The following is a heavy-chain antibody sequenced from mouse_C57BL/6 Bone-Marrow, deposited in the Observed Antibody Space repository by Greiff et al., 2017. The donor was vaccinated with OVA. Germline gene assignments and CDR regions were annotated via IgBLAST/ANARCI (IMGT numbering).Heavy chain of an antibody. J-gene: IGHJ2*01. D-gene: IGHD1-1*01. CDR3: ARYYYGSSYGY. CDR2: IYPGGGYT. CDR1: GYTFTNYW. Sequence: VQLQESGAELVRPGTSVKMSCKASGYTFTNYWIGWAKQRPGHGLEWIGDIYPGGGYTNYNEKFKGKAILTADKSSSTAYMQFSSLTSEDSAIYYCARYYYGSSYGYWGQGTTLTVSS. V-gene: IGHV1-63*01.